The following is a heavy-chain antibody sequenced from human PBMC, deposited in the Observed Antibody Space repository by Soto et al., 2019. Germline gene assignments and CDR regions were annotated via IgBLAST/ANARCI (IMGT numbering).Heavy chain of an antibody. CDR3: ARNNWGIDY. CDR1: GFTFSSYS. Sequence: GGSLRLSCAASGFTFSSYSMNWVRQAPGKGLQWISYISSSSNTIYYADSVKGRFTISRDYAKNSLYLQMNSLTDEDTAVYYCARNNWGIDYWGQGVLVTVSS. J-gene: IGHJ4*02. CDR2: ISSSSNTI. D-gene: IGHD7-27*01. V-gene: IGHV3-48*02.